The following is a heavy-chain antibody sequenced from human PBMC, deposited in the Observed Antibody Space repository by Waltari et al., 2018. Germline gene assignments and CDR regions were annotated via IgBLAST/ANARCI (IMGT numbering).Heavy chain of an antibody. V-gene: IGHV1-69-2*01. D-gene: IGHD1-1*01. Sequence: EVQLVQSGAEVKKPGATVKISCKASGYTFTDYYMHWVQQAPGKGLEWMGRVDPEDGETIYAEKFQGRVTLNRDSSATTAYMDVSSLKSEDTAIYYCARGGETWNRLETHFDYWGQGTLVTVSS. CDR3: ARGGETWNRLETHFDY. CDR2: VDPEDGET. CDR1: GYTFTDYY. J-gene: IGHJ4*02.